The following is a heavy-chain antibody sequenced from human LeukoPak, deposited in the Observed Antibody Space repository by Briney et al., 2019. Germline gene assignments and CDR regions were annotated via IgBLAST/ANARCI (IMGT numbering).Heavy chain of an antibody. CDR2: TSYDGSNK. J-gene: IGHJ6*02. Sequence: GGSLRLSCAASGFTFSSYAMHWVRQAPGKGLEWVAVTSYDGSNKYYADSVKGRFTISRDNSKNTLYLQMNSLRAEDTAVYYCGRDRFYDSSGYGMDVGGQGPTVTVSS. D-gene: IGHD3-22*01. V-gene: IGHV3-30-3*01. CDR1: GFTFSSYA. CDR3: GRDRFYDSSGYGMDV.